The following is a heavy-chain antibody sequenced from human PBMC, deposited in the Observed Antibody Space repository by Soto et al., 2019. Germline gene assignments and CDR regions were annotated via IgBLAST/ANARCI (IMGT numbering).Heavy chain of an antibody. CDR2: ISGSGGST. V-gene: IGHV3-23*01. CDR3: AKPIPASAYEVSGELDY. CDR1: GFTFSSYA. J-gene: IGHJ4*02. D-gene: IGHD5-12*01. Sequence: EVQLLESGGGLVQPGGSLRLSCAASGFTFSSYAMSWVRQAPGKGLEWVSAISGSGGSTYYADSVKRRFTISRDNSKNTLYLQMNSLTAEDTAVYYCAKPIPASAYEVSGELDYWGLGTLVTVS.